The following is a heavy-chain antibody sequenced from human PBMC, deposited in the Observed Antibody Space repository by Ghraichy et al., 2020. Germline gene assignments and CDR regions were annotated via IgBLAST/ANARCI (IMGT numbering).Heavy chain of an antibody. CDR2: IYYSGST. Sequence: SETLSLTCTVSGGSISSYYWSWIRQPPGKGLEWIGYIYYSGSTNYNPSLKSRVTISVDTSKNQFSLKLSSVTAADTAVYYCASCSRVGGWWFDPWGQGTLVTVSS. CDR3: ASCSRVGGWWFDP. CDR1: GGSISSYY. J-gene: IGHJ5*02. D-gene: IGHD1-26*01. V-gene: IGHV4-59*01.